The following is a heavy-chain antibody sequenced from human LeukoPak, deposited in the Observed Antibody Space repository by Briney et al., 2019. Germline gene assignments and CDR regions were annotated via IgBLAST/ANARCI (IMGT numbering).Heavy chain of an antibody. CDR2: ISYDGSNK. CDR1: GFTFSSYA. J-gene: IGHJ4*02. D-gene: IGHD3-22*01. CDR3: AKDFSVYYYDSRVLDY. V-gene: IGHV3-30*04. Sequence: GGSLRLSCAASGFTFSSYAMHWVRQAPGKGLEWVALISYDGSNKYYTDSVKGRFTISRDNSKNTLYLQMNSLRAEDTAVYYCAKDFSVYYYDSRVLDYWGQGTLVTVSS.